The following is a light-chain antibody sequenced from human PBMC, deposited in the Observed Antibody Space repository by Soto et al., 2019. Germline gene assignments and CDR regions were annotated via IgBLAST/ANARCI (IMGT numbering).Light chain of an antibody. CDR1: INDVGGYNY. CDR3: SSYTSSRTRV. CDR2: EVS. Sequence: QSVLTQPDSVSGYPERSITISCTGTINDVGGYNYVSWYQQHPGKAPKLMIYEVSNRPSGVSNRFSGSKSGNTASLTISGLQAEDEADYYCSSYTSSRTRVFGTGTKVTVL. V-gene: IGLV2-14*01. J-gene: IGLJ1*01.